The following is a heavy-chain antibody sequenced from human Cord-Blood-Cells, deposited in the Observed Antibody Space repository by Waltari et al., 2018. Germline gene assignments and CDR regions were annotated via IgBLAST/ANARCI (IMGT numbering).Heavy chain of an antibody. CDR2: INAGNGNT. Sequence: QVQLVQSGAEVKKPGASVKVSCKASGYTFTSYAMHWVRQAPGQRLEWMGWINAGNGNTKYSQKFQGRVTITRDKSASTAYMELSSLRSEDTAVYYCARVPLAARQSEYWYFDLWGRGTLVTVSS. V-gene: IGHV1-3*01. D-gene: IGHD6-6*01. CDR1: GYTFTSYA. CDR3: ARVPLAARQSEYWYFDL. J-gene: IGHJ2*01.